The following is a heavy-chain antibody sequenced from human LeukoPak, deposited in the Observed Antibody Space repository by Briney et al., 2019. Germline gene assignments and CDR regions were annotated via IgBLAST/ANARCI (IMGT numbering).Heavy chain of an antibody. V-gene: IGHV1-2*02. Sequence: ASVKVSYKASGYTFTGYYMHWVRQAPGQGLEWMGWINPNSGGTNYAQKFQGRVTMTRDTSISTAYMELSRVRSDDTDVYYCARDLGGYNSLEFDYWGQGTLVTVSS. CDR3: ARDLGGYNSLEFDY. J-gene: IGHJ4*02. CDR1: GYTFTGYY. D-gene: IGHD5-24*01. CDR2: INPNSGGT.